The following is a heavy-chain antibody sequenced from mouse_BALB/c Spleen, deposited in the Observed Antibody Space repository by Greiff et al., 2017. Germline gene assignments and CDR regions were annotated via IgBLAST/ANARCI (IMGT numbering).Heavy chain of an antibody. CDR1: GYTFTDYA. V-gene: IGHV1S137*01. D-gene: IGHD2-3*01. CDR3: ARDYDGYYDY. CDR2: ISTYYGDA. Sequence: LQESGAELVRPGVSVKISCKGSGYTFTDYAMHWVKQSHAKSLEWIGVISTYYGDASYNQKFKGKATMTVDKSSSTAYMELARLTSEDSAIYYCARDYDGYYDYWGQGTTLTVSS. J-gene: IGHJ2*01.